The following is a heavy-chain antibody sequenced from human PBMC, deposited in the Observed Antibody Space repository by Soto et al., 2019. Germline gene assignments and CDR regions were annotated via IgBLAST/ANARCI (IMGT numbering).Heavy chain of an antibody. CDR3: ASDQGYCSGGSCYVAGY. D-gene: IGHD2-15*01. CDR1: GFTFSSYW. Sequence: EVQLVESGGGLVQPGGSLRLSCAASGFTFSSYWMHWVRQAPGKGLVWVSRINSDGSSTGYADSVMGRFTISRDNAKNTLYLQMNSLRAEDTAVYYCASDQGYCSGGSCYVAGYWGQGTLVTVSS. V-gene: IGHV3-74*01. CDR2: INSDGSST. J-gene: IGHJ4*02.